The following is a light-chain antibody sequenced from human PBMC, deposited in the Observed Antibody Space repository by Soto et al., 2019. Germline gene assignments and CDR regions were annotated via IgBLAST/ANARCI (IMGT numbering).Light chain of an antibody. V-gene: IGLV2-23*02. J-gene: IGLJ1*01. CDR2: EVT. CDR1: SSDVGSYNL. CDR3: CSYASSSTYV. Sequence: QSALTQPASVSGSPGQSITISCPGTSSDVGSYNLVSWYQQHPGKAPKLMIYEVTKRPSGVSDRFSGSKSGNTASLTISGLQAEDEADYYCCSYASSSTYVFGPGTKLTVL.